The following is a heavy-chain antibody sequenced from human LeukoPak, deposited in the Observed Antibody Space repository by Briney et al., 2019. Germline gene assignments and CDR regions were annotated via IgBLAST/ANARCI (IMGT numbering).Heavy chain of an antibody. V-gene: IGHV3-30*02. Sequence: GGSLRLSCAASGFTFSSYGMHWVRQAPGKGREWVAFIRYDGSNKYYADSVKGRFTISRDNSKNTLYLQMNSLRAEDTAVYYFAKDVYYYGSGSYFGWFDPWGQGTLVTVSS. CDR1: GFTFSSYG. CDR2: IRYDGSNK. D-gene: IGHD3-10*01. CDR3: AKDVYYYGSGSYFGWFDP. J-gene: IGHJ5*02.